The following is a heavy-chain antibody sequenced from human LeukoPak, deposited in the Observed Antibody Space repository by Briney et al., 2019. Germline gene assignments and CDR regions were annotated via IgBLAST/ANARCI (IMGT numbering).Heavy chain of an antibody. CDR3: ARDLGLRFLEWTFDY. CDR2: ISYDGSNK. CDR1: GFTFSSYA. J-gene: IGHJ4*02. D-gene: IGHD3-3*01. V-gene: IGHV3-30*01. Sequence: GRSLRLSCAASGFTFSSYAMHWVRQAPGKGLEWVAVISYDGSNKYYADSVKGRFTISRDNSKNTLYLQMNSLRAEDTAVYYCARDLGLRFLEWTFDYWGQGTLVTVSS.